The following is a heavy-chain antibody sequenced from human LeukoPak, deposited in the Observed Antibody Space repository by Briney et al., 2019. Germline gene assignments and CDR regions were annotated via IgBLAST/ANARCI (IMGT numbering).Heavy chain of an antibody. CDR3: ARDLEAYYDSSGYSLSLPDC. CDR2: ISSSSSYI. Sequence: GGSLRLSCAASGFTFSSYSMNWVRRAPGKGLEWGSSISSSSSYIYYADSVKSRVTISIDNAKKSLYLQMKSLRAEDTAVYYCARDLEAYYDSSGYSLSLPDCWGEGTLVTVSS. V-gene: IGHV3-21*01. D-gene: IGHD3-22*01. J-gene: IGHJ4*02. CDR1: GFTFSSYS.